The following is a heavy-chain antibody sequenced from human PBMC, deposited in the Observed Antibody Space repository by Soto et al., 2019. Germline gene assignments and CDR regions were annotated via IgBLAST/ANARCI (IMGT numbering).Heavy chain of an antibody. V-gene: IGHV4-30-2*01. CDR2: IYHSGST. J-gene: IGHJ5*02. CDR1: GGSISSGGYS. CDR3: ARGPGLNWFDP. Sequence: SETPSLTCAVSGGSISSGGYSWSWIRQPPGKGLEWIGYIYHSGSTYYNPSLKSRVTISVDRSKNQFSLKLSSVTAADTAVYYCARGPGLNWFDPWGQGTLVTVSS.